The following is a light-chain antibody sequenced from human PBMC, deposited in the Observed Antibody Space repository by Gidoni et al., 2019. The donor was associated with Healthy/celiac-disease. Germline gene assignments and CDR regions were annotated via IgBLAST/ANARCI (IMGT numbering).Light chain of an antibody. Sequence: EIVLTQSPATLSLSPGERATLSCRASQSVSSYLAWYQQKPGQYPRLLIYDASNRATGIPARFSGSGSGTDFTLTISSLEPEDFAVYYCQQRSNWPLGLTFGGGTKVEIK. J-gene: IGKJ4*01. V-gene: IGKV3-11*01. CDR1: QSVSSY. CDR3: QQRSNWPLGLT. CDR2: DAS.